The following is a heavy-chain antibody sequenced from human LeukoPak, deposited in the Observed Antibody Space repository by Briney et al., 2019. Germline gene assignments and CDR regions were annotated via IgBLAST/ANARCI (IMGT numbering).Heavy chain of an antibody. J-gene: IGHJ4*02. D-gene: IGHD5-18*01. V-gene: IGHV3-21*01. CDR2: ISSSSSYI. CDR3: ARDGRGYSYGLGY. CDR1: GFTFSSYS. Sequence: GGSLRLSCAASGFTFSSYSMNCVRQAPGKGLEWVSSISSSSSYIYYADSVKGRFTISRDNAKNSLYLQMNSLRAEDTAVYYCARDGRGYSYGLGYWGQGTLVTVSS.